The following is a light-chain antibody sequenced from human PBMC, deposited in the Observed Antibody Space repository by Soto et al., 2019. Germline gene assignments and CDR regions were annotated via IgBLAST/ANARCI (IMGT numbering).Light chain of an antibody. J-gene: IGKJ3*01. V-gene: IGKV4-1*01. Sequence: IVMTQSPDSLAVSLGERATINCKSSQSVLYTSNNKNYLAWYQHKPGQPPKLLISWASSRESGVPDRFSGSESGTDFTLTISSLQAEDVAVYYCQHYYSSPFTFGPGTKVVIK. CDR3: QHYYSSPFT. CDR2: WAS. CDR1: QSVLYTSNNKNY.